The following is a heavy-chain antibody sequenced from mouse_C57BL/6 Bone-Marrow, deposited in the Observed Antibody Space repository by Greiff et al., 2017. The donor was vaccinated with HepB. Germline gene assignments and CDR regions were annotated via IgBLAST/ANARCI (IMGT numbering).Heavy chain of an antibody. J-gene: IGHJ1*03. CDR2: INPGSGGT. V-gene: IGHV1-54*01. CDR1: GYAFTNYL. Sequence: QVQLQQSGAELVRPGTSVKVSCKASGYAFTNYLIEWVKQRPGQGLEWIGVINPGSGGTNYNEKFKGKATLTADKSASTAYMQLSSLTSEDSAVYFCARGYYGSSYWYFDGWGTGTTVTVSS. CDR3: ARGYYGSSYWYFDG. D-gene: IGHD1-1*01.